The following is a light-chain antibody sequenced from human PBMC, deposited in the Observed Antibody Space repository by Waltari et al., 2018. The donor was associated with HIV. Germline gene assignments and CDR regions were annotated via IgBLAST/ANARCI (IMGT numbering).Light chain of an antibody. CDR1: ALAQQP. Sequence: SYELTQPPSVSVSPGQTARITCSADALAQQPHYWYQQKPGQAPVVVIYKDTHRPSGIPERFSGSSSGTIVTLTISGVQAEDEAVYYCQSADNTGTSVVFGGGTKLTVL. CDR3: QSADNTGTSVV. J-gene: IGLJ2*01. CDR2: KDT. V-gene: IGLV3-25*03.